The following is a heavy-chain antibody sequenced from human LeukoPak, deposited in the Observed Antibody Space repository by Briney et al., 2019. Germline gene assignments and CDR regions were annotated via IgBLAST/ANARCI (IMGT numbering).Heavy chain of an antibody. J-gene: IGHJ2*01. D-gene: IGHD2-21*02. CDR2: IIPILGIP. CDR3: ATEAIVVVTARDYWYFDL. Sequence: SVKVSCKASGGTFSSYAISWVRQAPGQGLEWMGRIIPILGIPNYAQKFQGRVTITADKSTTTAYMELSSLRSEYTAVYYCATEAIVVVTARDYWYFDLWGRGTLVTVSS. V-gene: IGHV1-69*04. CDR1: GGTFSSYA.